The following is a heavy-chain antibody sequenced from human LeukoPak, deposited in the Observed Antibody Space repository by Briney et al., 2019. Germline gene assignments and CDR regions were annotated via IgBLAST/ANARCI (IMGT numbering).Heavy chain of an antibody. D-gene: IGHD3-22*01. J-gene: IGHJ6*02. CDR3: AKDHDSSDPYYYFYGMDV. CDR2: ISYDGSHK. Sequence: GRSLRLSCAASGFTFSNYGMHWVRQAPGKGLEWVEVISYDGSHKFYADSVKGRFTISRDNSKNTLYLQMSSLRAEDTAVYYCAKDHDSSDPYYYFYGMDVWGQGTTVTVSS. CDR1: GFTFSNYG. V-gene: IGHV3-30*18.